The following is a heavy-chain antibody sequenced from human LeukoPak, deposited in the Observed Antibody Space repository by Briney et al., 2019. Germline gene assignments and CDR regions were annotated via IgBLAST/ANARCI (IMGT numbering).Heavy chain of an antibody. CDR1: SGSISSYY. CDR3: ARKQPIGWAFDY. Sequence: PSETLSLTCTVSSGSISSYYWSWIRQPPEKGLEWIGYIYYSGSTNYNPSLKSRVTISVDTSKNQFSLKVTSVTAADTAVYYRARKQPIGWAFDYWGQGTLVTVSS. D-gene: IGHD1/OR15-1a*01. J-gene: IGHJ4*02. CDR2: IYYSGST. V-gene: IGHV4-59*01.